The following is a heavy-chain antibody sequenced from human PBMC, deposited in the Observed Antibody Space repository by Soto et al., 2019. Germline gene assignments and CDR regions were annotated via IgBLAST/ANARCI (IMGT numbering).Heavy chain of an antibody. CDR3: ARAWGYYLDY. D-gene: IGHD3-22*01. CDR2: IYYSGST. J-gene: IGHJ4*02. Sequence: SETLSLTCTVSGGSISSYYWSWIRQPPGKGLDWIGYIYYSGSTNYNPSLKSRVTISVDTSKNQFSLKLSSVTAADTAVYYCARAWGYYLDYWGQGTLVTVSS. V-gene: IGHV4-59*01. CDR1: GGSISSYY.